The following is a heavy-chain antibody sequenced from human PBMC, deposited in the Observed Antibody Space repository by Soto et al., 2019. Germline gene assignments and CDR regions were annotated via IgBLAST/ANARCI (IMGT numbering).Heavy chain of an antibody. CDR3: ARARRGDSSGWRDS. Sequence: QVQLEQSGAEVKKPGASVKVSCKASGYTFSSYGISWVRQAPGQGLEWMGWISAYNGNTSYAQKLQGRVTMTTDTATSTAYMELRSLRSDDTAVYYCARARRGDSSGWRDSWGQGTLVTVSS. D-gene: IGHD6-19*01. CDR2: ISAYNGNT. CDR1: GYTFSSYG. J-gene: IGHJ4*02. V-gene: IGHV1-18*01.